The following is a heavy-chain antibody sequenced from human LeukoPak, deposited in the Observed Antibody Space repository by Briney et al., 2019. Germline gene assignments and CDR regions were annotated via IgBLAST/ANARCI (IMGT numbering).Heavy chain of an antibody. CDR1: GFTFSSYS. V-gene: IGHV3-21*01. Sequence: PGGSLRLSCAASGFTFSSYSMNWVRQAPGKGLEWVSSISSSSSYIYYADSVKGRFTISRDNAKNSLYLQMNSLRAEDTAVYYCARDIEDIVVVPAATPLYYYYGMDVWGQGTTVTVSS. J-gene: IGHJ6*02. D-gene: IGHD2-2*02. CDR2: ISSSSSYI. CDR3: ARDIEDIVVVPAATPLYYYYGMDV.